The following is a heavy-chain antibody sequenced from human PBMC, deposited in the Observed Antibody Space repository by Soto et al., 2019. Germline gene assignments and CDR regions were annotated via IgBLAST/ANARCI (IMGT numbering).Heavy chain of an antibody. J-gene: IGHJ3*02. V-gene: IGHV5-10-1*01. CDR1: GYSLTSYW. D-gene: IGHD4-17*01. CDR2: IDPSDSYT. CDR3: ARRATVTTFAFAI. Sequence: GESLKISCKGSGYSLTSYWISWVRQMPGKGLEWMGRIDPSDSYTNYSPSFQGHVTISADKSISTAYLQWSSLKASDTAMYYCARRATVTTFAFAIWGQGTMVTVSS.